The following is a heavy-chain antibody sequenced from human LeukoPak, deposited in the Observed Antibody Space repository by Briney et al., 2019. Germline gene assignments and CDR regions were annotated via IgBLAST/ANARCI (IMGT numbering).Heavy chain of an antibody. Sequence: GGSLRLSCAASGFTFSSYWMHWVRQAPGKGLVWVSRINTDGSSTSYADSVKGRFTISRDNAKNTLYLQMNSLRAEDTAVHYCARRAVAGNAFDIWGQGTMVTVSS. J-gene: IGHJ3*02. D-gene: IGHD6-19*01. CDR3: ARRAVAGNAFDI. V-gene: IGHV3-74*01. CDR1: GFTFSSYW. CDR2: INTDGSST.